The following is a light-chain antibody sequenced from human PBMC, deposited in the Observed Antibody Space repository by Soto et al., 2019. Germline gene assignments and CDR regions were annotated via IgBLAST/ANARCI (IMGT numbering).Light chain of an antibody. J-gene: IGKJ3*01. V-gene: IGKV1-27*01. CDR1: QDISNY. CDR3: QKYDSAPFT. CDR2: AAS. Sequence: DIQMTQSPAALSASVGDRVTITCRASQDISNYLAWYQQRPGKVPTLLLYAASTLQSGVPSRFSGSGSGTDFTLTISSLQPEDVASYFCQKYDSAPFTFSPGTKVDLK.